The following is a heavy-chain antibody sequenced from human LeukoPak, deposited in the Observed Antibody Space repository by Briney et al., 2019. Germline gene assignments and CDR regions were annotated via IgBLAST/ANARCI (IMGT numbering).Heavy chain of an antibody. V-gene: IGHV3-7*05. Sequence: GESLKISCKGSGYSFTSYWMSWVRQAPGKGLEWVANIKQDGREKYYVDSGKGRFTISRDNAKNTLYLQMNSLRAEDTAVYYCARASSLANWGQGTLVTVSS. CDR1: GYSFTSYW. CDR2: IKQDGREK. CDR3: ARASSLAN. J-gene: IGHJ4*02.